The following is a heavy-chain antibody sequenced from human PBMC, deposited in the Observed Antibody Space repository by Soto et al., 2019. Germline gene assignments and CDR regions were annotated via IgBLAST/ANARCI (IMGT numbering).Heavy chain of an antibody. V-gene: IGHV3-15*07. D-gene: IGHD6-19*01. CDR2: IKSKTDGGTT. CDR1: GFTFSNAW. J-gene: IGHJ6*02. CDR3: SGGIFGSSGWDSKKRYYYYGMDV. Sequence: PGGSLRLSCAASGFTFSNAWMNWVRQAPGKGLEWVGRIKSKTDGGTTDYAAPVKGRFTISRDDSKNTLYLQMNSLKTEDTAVYYCSGGIFGSSGWDSKKRYYYYGMDVWGQGTTVTVSS.